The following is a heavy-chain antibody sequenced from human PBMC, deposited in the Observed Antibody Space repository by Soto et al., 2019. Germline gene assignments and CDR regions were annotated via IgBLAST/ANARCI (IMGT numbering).Heavy chain of an antibody. V-gene: IGHV4-59*01. CDR1: GGSISSYY. J-gene: IGHJ5*02. D-gene: IGHD5-12*01. Sequence: QLQLQESVPGLVKPSETLSLTCTVSGGSISSYYWSWLRQHPGNGLEWLGYIYYSGRSNYNPSLKRRVTISVDTSKNPVSLKMSCGTASDTDVSYCARGGERGYIGYDFGGDDNWFDPWGEGTLVTVSS. CDR3: ARGGERGYIGYDFGGDDNWFDP. CDR2: IYYSGRS.